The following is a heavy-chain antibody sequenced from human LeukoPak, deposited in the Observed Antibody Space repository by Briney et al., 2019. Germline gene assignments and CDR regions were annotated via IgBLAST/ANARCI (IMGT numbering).Heavy chain of an antibody. CDR3: ARESGGSMVFDY. D-gene: IGHD3-10*01. V-gene: IGHV4-34*01. CDR1: GGSFSGYY. J-gene: IGHJ4*02. CDR2: INHSGST. Sequence: SETLSLTCAVYGGSFSGYYWSWIRQPPGKGLEWIGEINHSGSTNYNPSLKSRVTISVDTSKNQFSLKLSSVTAADTAVYYCARESGGSMVFDYWGQGTLVTVSS.